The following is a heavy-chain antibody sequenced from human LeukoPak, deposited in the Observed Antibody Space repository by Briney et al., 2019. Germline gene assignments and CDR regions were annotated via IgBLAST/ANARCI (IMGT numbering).Heavy chain of an antibody. V-gene: IGHV3-73*01. Sequence: PGGSLRLSCAASGFTFSNAWMSWVRQAPGKGLEWVGLTRSKPSSYTTVYAASVKGRFTISRDDSKNTAYLQMNSLKVEDTAVYYCIRQHCSGGSCSYVDYWGQGTLVTVSS. CDR2: TRSKPSSYTT. CDR1: GFTFSNAW. CDR3: IRQHCSGGSCSYVDY. J-gene: IGHJ4*02. D-gene: IGHD2-15*01.